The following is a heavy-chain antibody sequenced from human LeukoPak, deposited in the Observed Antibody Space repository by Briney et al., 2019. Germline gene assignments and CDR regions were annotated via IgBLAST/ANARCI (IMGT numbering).Heavy chain of an antibody. CDR1: GGSFSGYY. V-gene: IGHV4-34*01. J-gene: IGHJ3*02. Sequence: PSETLSLTCAVYGGSFSGYYWGWIRQPPGKGLEWIGEINHSGSTNYNPSLKSRVTISVDTSKNQFSLKLSSVTAADTAVYYCARAFFVVVPAAMFSVAFDIWGQGTMVTVSS. D-gene: IGHD2-2*01. CDR3: ARAFFVVVPAAMFSVAFDI. CDR2: INHSGST.